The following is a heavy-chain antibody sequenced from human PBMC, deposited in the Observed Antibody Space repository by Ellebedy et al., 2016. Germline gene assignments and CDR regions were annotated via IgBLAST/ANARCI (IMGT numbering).Heavy chain of an antibody. J-gene: IGHJ3*01. CDR3: ARVVHSWELVD. V-gene: IGHV4-39*07. Sequence: SETLSLXXTVSGGSISSSSYYWGWIRQPPGKGLEWIGSIYYSGSTYYNPSLKSRVTISVDTSKNQFSLKLSSVTAADTAVYYCARVVHSWELVDWGQGTMVTVSS. D-gene: IGHD1-26*01. CDR1: GGSISSSSYY. CDR2: IYYSGST.